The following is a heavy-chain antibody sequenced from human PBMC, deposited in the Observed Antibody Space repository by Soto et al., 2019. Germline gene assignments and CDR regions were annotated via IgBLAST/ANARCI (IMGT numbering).Heavy chain of an antibody. Sequence: PGGSLRLSCAASGFTFSSYSMSWVRQAPGKGLEWVSAISGSAGSTYYADSVRGRFTISRDNSKNTLYLQMNSLRAEDTAVYYCAKRLSYDSSGYYSYWGQGILVTVSS. J-gene: IGHJ4*02. CDR1: GFTFSSYS. CDR2: ISGSAGST. CDR3: AKRLSYDSSGYYSY. V-gene: IGHV3-23*01. D-gene: IGHD3-22*01.